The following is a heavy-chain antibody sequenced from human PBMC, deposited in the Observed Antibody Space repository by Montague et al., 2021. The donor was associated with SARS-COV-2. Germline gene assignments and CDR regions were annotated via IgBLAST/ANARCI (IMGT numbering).Heavy chain of an antibody. Sequence: TLSLTCTIFGGSISSGGYYWSWIRQRPGKGLEWIGYIYCSGSTYYNPSLKSRVTISVDTSKNQFSLKLSSVTAADTAVYYCARVSVEMATMGVYYYYGMDVWGQGTTVTVSS. J-gene: IGHJ6*02. CDR2: IYCSGST. CDR3: ARVSVEMATMGVYYYYGMDV. D-gene: IGHD5-24*01. CDR1: GGSISSGGYY. V-gene: IGHV4-31*03.